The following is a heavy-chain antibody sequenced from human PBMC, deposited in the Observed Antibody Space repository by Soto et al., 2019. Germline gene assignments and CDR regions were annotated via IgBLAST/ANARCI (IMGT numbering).Heavy chain of an antibody. CDR1: GLTLSTSS. CDR3: ARDTTPWYPSSTMFDY. CDR2: IRRHTSVT. V-gene: IGHV3-21*05. J-gene: IGHJ4*02. Sequence: PGGSLRLCCAAFGLTLSTSSMNWVRQAPGRGLEWISYIRRHTSVTAYADSVKGRFTISRDNAKNSLYLQMNSLRAEDTAVYYCARDTTPWYPSSTMFDYWGQGTLVTVSS. D-gene: IGHD6-13*01.